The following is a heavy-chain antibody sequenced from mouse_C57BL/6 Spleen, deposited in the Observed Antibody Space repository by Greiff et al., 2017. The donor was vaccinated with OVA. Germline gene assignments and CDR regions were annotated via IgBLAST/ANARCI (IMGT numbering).Heavy chain of an antibody. CDR1: GFTFSDYG. CDR2: ISSGSSTI. J-gene: IGHJ1*03. V-gene: IGHV5-17*01. CDR3: ASEIFLYFDV. Sequence: EVMLVESGGGLVKPGGSLKLSCAASGFTFSDYGMHWVRQAPEKGLEWVAYISSGSSTIYYADTVKGRFTISSDNAKNTRCLQMTRLRSECTAMYYCASEIFLYFDVWGTGTTVTVSS.